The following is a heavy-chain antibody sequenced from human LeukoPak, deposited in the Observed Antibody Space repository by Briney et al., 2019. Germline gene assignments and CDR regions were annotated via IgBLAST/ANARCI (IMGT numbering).Heavy chain of an antibody. Sequence: GGSLRLSCAASGFTFSSYSMNWVRQAPGKGLEWVSSISSSSSYIYYADSVKGRFTISRDNAKNSLCLQMNSLRAEDTAVYYCARFAETNAFDIWGQGTMVTVSS. CDR3: ARFAETNAFDI. J-gene: IGHJ3*02. D-gene: IGHD1-7*01. CDR2: ISSSSSYI. CDR1: GFTFSSYS. V-gene: IGHV3-21*01.